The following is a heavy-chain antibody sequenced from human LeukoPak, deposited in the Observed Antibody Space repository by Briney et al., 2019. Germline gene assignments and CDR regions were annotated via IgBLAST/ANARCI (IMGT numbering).Heavy chain of an antibody. V-gene: IGHV6-1*01. Sequence: SQTLSLTCAISGDSVSSNSATWNWIRQSPSRGLEWLGRTYYRSKWYHDYAVSVKSRISINPDTSKNRFSLQLNSVTPEDTAVYYCARAPTPDLGSYVYDNWGQGTLVTVSS. CDR3: ARAPTPDLGSYVYDN. D-gene: IGHD5/OR15-5a*01. CDR2: TYYRSKWYH. J-gene: IGHJ4*02. CDR1: GDSVSSNSAT.